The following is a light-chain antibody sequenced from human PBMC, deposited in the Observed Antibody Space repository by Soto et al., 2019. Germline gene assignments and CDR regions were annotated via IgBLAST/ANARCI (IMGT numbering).Light chain of an antibody. V-gene: IGLV1-40*01. J-gene: IGLJ3*02. CDR3: QSFDSSLSGLV. CDR1: SSNIGADYD. CDR2: DNA. Sequence: QLVLTQPPSVSGAPGQRVTISCTGSSSNIGADYDVHWYQQFPGTAPKLLIYDNAIRPSGVPDRFSGSRSGTSASLAITGLQPEDEADYYCQSFDSSLSGLVFGGGTKLTVL.